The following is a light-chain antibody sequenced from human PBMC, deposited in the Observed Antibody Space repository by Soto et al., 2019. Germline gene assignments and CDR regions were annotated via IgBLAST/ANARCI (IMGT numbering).Light chain of an antibody. Sequence: IQMTQSPSSVYASAGDRVTIACPASQGISSWLAWYQQKPGKAPKLLIYAASSLQSGVPSRFSGSGSGTDFTLTISSLEPEDFAVYYCQQRSNWPPGAFGQGTRLEIK. J-gene: IGKJ5*01. CDR1: QGISSW. CDR2: AAS. V-gene: IGKV1-12*01. CDR3: QQRSNWPPGA.